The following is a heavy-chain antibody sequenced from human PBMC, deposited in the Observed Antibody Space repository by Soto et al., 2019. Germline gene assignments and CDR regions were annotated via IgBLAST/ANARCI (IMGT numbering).Heavy chain of an antibody. CDR2: SSGSGAET. CDR3: AREGLDRSAARFGLFDP. D-gene: IGHD6-13*01. V-gene: IGHV3-23*01. J-gene: IGHJ5*02. CDR1: GFTVGSYA. Sequence: GGSLRLSCAASGFTVGSYAMTWVRQAPGKGLEWVSGSSGSGAETYYADSVKGRFTVSRDNSKNTLYLQMNSLRDEDTAVYYCAREGLDRSAARFGLFDPWGQGTLVTVSS.